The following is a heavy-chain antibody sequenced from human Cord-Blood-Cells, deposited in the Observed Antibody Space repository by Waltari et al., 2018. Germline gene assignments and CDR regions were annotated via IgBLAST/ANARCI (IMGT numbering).Heavy chain of an antibody. CDR2: INHSGST. V-gene: IGHV4-34*01. J-gene: IGHJ4*02. Sequence: QVQLQQWGAGLLKPSETLSLTCAVYGGSFSGYYWSWIRQPPGKGLEWIGEINHSGSTNYNPSLKSRVTISVDTSKNQFSLKLSSVTAADTAVYYCARGVGITMVQGVIIPYDYWGQGTLVTVSS. CDR1: GGSFSGYY. D-gene: IGHD3-10*01. CDR3: ARGVGITMVQGVIIPYDY.